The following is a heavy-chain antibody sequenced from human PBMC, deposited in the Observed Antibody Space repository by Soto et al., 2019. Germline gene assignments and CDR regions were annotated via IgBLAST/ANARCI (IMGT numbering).Heavy chain of an antibody. D-gene: IGHD2-15*01. CDR1: GGSISSYY. V-gene: IGHV4-59*01. CDR2: IYYSGST. J-gene: IGHJ5*02. Sequence: SETLSLTCTGSGGSISSYYWSWSRQPPGKGLEWIGYIYYSGSTNYNPSLKSRVTISVDTSKNQFSLKLSSVTAADTAVYYCARDRGPRRGYCSGGSCYSDPKGWFDPWGQGTLVTVSS. CDR3: ARDRGPRRGYCSGGSCYSDPKGWFDP.